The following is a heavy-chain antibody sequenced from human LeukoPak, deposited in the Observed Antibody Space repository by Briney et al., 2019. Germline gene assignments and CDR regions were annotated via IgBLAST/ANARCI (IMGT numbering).Heavy chain of an antibody. CDR3: TTIKRGNIFGYFDF. CDR1: GGSMTTHH. J-gene: IGHJ4*02. V-gene: IGHV4-59*11. Sequence: SETLSLPCSVSGGSMTTHHWNWIRKTPGKGVEGIGCVFDSGRTKANPSLKSRVTLSADTSKNQLSLRLSSVTAADTAVYYCTTIKRGNIFGYFDFWGQGILVTVSS. CDR2: VFDSGRT. D-gene: IGHD5-18*01.